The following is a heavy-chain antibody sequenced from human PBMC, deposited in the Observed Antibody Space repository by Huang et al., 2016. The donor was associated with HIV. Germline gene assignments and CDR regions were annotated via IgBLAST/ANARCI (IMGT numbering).Heavy chain of an antibody. CDR2: TNPKRGGT. Sequence: QVQLVQSGAEVKNPGASVRVSCKASGYTFTDSNMHWVRQAPGQGLEWRGWTNPKRGGTSYAQRFQGRITMTRETTISTVHMDLRRIQSDDTAVYFCARDWSFGSSTSPADWGQGTLVTVSS. J-gene: IGHJ4*02. D-gene: IGHD6-6*01. CDR3: ARDWSFGSSTSPAD. V-gene: IGHV1-2*02. CDR1: GYTFTDSN.